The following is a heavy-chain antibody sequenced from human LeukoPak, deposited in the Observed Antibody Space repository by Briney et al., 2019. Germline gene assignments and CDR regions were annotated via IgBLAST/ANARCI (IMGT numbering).Heavy chain of an antibody. D-gene: IGHD3-22*01. CDR3: ARPYYYDSSGYYYFDY. CDR2: ISAYNGST. CDR1: GYTFTSYG. Sequence: ASVKVSCKASGYTFTSYGISWVRQAPGQGLEWMGWISAYNGSTNYAQKLQGRVTMTTDTSTSTAYMELRSLRSDDTAVYYCARPYYYDSSGYYYFDYWGQGTLVTVSS. J-gene: IGHJ4*02. V-gene: IGHV1-18*01.